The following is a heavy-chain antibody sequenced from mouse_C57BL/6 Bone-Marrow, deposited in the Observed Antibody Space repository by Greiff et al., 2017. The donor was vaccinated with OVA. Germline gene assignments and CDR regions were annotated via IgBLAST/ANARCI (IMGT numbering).Heavy chain of an antibody. D-gene: IGHD1-1*01. CDR1: GFNIKDDY. J-gene: IGHJ2*01. CDR2: IDPETGDT. CDR3: TTWDYYGSSYDYYFDY. Sequence: EVKLVESGAELVRPGASVTLSCTASGFNIKDDYMHWVKQRPEQGLEWIGWIDPETGDTEYASKFQGKATITADTSSNTAYLQLSSLTSEDTAVYYGTTWDYYGSSYDYYFDYWGQGTTLTVSS. V-gene: IGHV14-4*01.